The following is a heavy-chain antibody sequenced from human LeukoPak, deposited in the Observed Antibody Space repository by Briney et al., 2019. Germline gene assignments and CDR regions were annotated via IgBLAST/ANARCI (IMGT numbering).Heavy chain of an antibody. J-gene: IGHJ3*02. CDR1: GFTFSDYS. Sequence: GGSLRLSCAASGFTFSDYSMNWVRQAPGQGLEWLAYMNGGDYTYYADSVKGRFTISRDNAKNSLYLQMNSLRVEDTALYYCTRDSRYASDMWGQGTMVTVTS. CDR2: MNGGDYT. V-gene: IGHV3-21*05. D-gene: IGHD3-16*02. CDR3: TRDSRYASDM.